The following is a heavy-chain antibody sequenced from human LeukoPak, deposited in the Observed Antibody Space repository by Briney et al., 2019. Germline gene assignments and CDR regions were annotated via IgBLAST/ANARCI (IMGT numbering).Heavy chain of an antibody. D-gene: IGHD2-15*01. CDR2: IYYSGST. CDR1: GGSISSSSYY. Sequence: SETLSPTCTVSGGSISSSSYYWGWIRQPPVKGLEWIGSIYYSGSTYYNPSLKSRVTISVDTSKNQFSLKLSSVTAADTAVYYCARSVEGYCRGGSCYYYSYYMDVWGKGTTVTVSS. CDR3: ARSVEGYCRGGSCYYYSYYMDV. V-gene: IGHV4-39*07. J-gene: IGHJ6*03.